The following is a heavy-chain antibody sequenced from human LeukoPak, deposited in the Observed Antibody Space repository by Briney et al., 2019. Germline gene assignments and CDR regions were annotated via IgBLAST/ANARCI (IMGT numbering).Heavy chain of an antibody. V-gene: IGHV3-30*03. CDR1: GFPFSDYG. J-gene: IGHJ4*02. CDR2: ISHDGSNK. D-gene: IGHD3-10*01. Sequence: GGSLRLSCAASGFPFSDYGMYWVRQAPGKGLEWLAVISHDGSNKYYAESVKGRITISRDNSMNTLYLQMHSLRAEDTAVYYCARDIRGLGSCFDYWGQGTLVTVSS. CDR3: ARDIRGLGSCFDY.